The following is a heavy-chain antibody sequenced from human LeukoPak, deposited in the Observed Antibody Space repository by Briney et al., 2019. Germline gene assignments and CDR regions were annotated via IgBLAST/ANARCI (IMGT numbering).Heavy chain of an antibody. CDR2: IYYSGST. J-gene: IGHJ5*02. V-gene: IGHV4-31*03. D-gene: IGHD3-10*01. Sequence: SQTLSLTCTVSGGSISSGGYYWSWVRQHPGKGLEWIGYIYYSGSTYYNPSLKSRVTISVDTSKNQFSLKLSSVTAADTAVYYCARVVIWFGEFGRDSWFDPWGQGTLVTVSS. CDR3: ARVVIWFGEFGRDSWFDP. CDR1: GGSISSGGYY.